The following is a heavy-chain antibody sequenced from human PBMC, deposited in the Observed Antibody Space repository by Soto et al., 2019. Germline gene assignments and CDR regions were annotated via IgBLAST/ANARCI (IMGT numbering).Heavy chain of an antibody. CDR2: IKQDGSEK. CDR3: ATWRFGELGDGMDV. J-gene: IGHJ6*02. CDR1: GFTFGTYW. Sequence: ESGGELVQPGGSLRLSCAASGFTFGTYWMTWVRQAPGKGLEWVANIKQDGSEKYYVDSVKGRFSVSRDNAKNSLYLQMNSLRVEDTAVYYCATWRFGELGDGMDVWGQGTTVTVSS. V-gene: IGHV3-7*05. D-gene: IGHD3-10*01.